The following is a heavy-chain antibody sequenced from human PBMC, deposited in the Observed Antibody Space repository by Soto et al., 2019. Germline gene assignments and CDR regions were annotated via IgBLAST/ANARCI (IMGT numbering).Heavy chain of an antibody. Sequence: QVQLVDSGGGVVQPGRSLRLSCAASGFTFSSYGMHWVRQAPGKGLEWVAVISYDGSNKYYADSVKGRFTISRDNSKNTLYLQMNSLRPEDTAVYYCAKVLYGGYILYYFHYWGQGTLVTVSS. D-gene: IGHD5-12*01. CDR3: AKVLYGGYILYYFHY. V-gene: IGHV3-30*18. CDR2: ISYDGSNK. CDR1: GFTFSSYG. J-gene: IGHJ4*02.